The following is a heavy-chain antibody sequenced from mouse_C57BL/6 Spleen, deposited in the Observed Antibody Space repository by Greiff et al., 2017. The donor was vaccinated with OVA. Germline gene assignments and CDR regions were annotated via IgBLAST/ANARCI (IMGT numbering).Heavy chain of an antibody. Sequence: EVKLVESGGGLVKPGGSLKLSCAASGFTFSSYAMSWVRQTPEKRLEWVATISDGGSYTYYPDNVKGRFTISRDNAKNNLYLQMSHLKSENTAMYDCARDRGEGYYDYFDYWGQGTTLTVSS. D-gene: IGHD2-3*01. J-gene: IGHJ2*01. CDR2: ISDGGSYT. CDR1: GFTFSSYA. CDR3: ARDRGEGYYDYFDY. V-gene: IGHV5-4*01.